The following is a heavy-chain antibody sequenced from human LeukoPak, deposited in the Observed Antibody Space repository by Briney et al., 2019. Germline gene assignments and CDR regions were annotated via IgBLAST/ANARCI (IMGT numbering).Heavy chain of an antibody. D-gene: IGHD5-24*01. Sequence: SETLSLTCTVSGGSISSYYWSWIRQPPGKGLEWIGYIYYSGSTNYNPSLKSRVTISVDTSKKQFSLKLGSVTAADTAVYYCARACRDGYNYCAFDIWGQGTMVTVSS. CDR3: ARACRDGYNYCAFDI. V-gene: IGHV4-59*01. CDR1: GGSISSYY. CDR2: IYYSGST. J-gene: IGHJ3*02.